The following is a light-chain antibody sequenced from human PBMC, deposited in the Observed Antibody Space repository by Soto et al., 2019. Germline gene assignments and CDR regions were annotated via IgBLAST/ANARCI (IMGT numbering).Light chain of an antibody. V-gene: IGKV1-6*01. CDR1: QGIRDD. CDR3: LQDYIYTWT. CDR2: AAS. Sequence: AIQMTQSQSSLSASVGDRVTITCRASQGIRDDLGWYQQKPGKAPKLLIYAASTLASGVPSRFSGSGSGTAFTLTISSLQPEDFATYYCLQDYIYTWTFGQGTKVDIK. J-gene: IGKJ1*01.